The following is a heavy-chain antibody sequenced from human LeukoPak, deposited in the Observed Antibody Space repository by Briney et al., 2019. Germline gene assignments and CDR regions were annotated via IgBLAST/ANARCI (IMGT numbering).Heavy chain of an antibody. CDR2: IIPIFGTA. CDR3: ARPTPGEFSFLIDY. D-gene: IGHD3-16*02. Sequence: GSSVKVSCKASGGTFSSYAISWVRQAPGQGLEWMGGIIPIFGTANYAQKFQGRVTITTDESTSTAYMELSSLRSEDTAVYYCARPTPGEFSFLIDYWGQGTLVTVSS. J-gene: IGHJ4*02. CDR1: GGTFSSYA. V-gene: IGHV1-69*05.